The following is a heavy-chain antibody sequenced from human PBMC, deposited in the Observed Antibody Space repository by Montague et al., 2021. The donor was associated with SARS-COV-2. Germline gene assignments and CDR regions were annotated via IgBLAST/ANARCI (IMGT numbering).Heavy chain of an antibody. V-gene: IGHV4-39*07. Sequence: SETLSLTCTVSGDSISSGGYFWGWIRQPPGKGLEWVASIHIGGTSXLNPSLKSRVTISIDSSKNQFSLNVTSVTAADTAVYFCARSRDWYLGNWGQGTLATVSP. CDR3: ARSRDWYLGN. CDR2: IHIGGTS. D-gene: IGHD3-9*01. CDR1: GDSISSGGYF. J-gene: IGHJ4*02.